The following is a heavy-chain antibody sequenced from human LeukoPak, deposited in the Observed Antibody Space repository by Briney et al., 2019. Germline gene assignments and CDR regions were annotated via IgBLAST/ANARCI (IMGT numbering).Heavy chain of an antibody. CDR1: GYTFTSYG. J-gene: IGHJ3*02. Sequence: ASVKVSCKASGYTFTSYGISWVRQAPGQGLEWMGWISAYNGNTNYAQKVRGRVTMTTDTSTSTAYMELRSLRSDDTAVYYCARVPYYYDSSANNGAFDIWGQGTMVTVSS. CDR3: ARVPYYYDSSANNGAFDI. V-gene: IGHV1-18*01. D-gene: IGHD3-22*01. CDR2: ISAYNGNT.